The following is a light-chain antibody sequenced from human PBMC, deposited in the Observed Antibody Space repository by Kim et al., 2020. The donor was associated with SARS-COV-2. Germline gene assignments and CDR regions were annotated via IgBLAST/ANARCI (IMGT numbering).Light chain of an antibody. J-gene: IGKJ2*02. CDR1: QSVSSN. V-gene: IGKV3-15*01. CDR3: QQYNNWPRT. Sequence: EIVMTQSPATLSVSPGERATLSCRASQSVSSNLACYQQKPGQAPRLLIYGASTRATGIPARFSGSGSGTEFTLTISSLQSEDFAVYYCQQYNNWPRTFGQGTKLEI. CDR2: GAS.